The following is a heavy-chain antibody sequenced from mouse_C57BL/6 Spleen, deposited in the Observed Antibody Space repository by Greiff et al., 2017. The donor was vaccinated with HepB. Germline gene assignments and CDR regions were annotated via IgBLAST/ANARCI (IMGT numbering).Heavy chain of an antibody. CDR1: GYTFTSYW. D-gene: IGHD1-1*01. CDR2: IHPNSGST. Sequence: QVQLQQPGAELVKPGASVKLSCKASGYTFTSYWMHWVKQRPGQGLEWIGMIHPNSGSTNYNEKFKSKATLTVDKSSSTAYMQLRSLTSEDSAVYYCARKLHYGSSHYAMDYWGQGTSVTVSS. J-gene: IGHJ4*01. CDR3: ARKLHYGSSHYAMDY. V-gene: IGHV1-64*01.